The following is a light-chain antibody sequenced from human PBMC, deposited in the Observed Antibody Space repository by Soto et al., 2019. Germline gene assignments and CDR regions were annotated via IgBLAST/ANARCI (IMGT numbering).Light chain of an antibody. CDR3: SSYSTSSTPYV. CDR2: DVS. V-gene: IGLV2-14*03. CDR1: SSDATDYNY. J-gene: IGLJ1*01. Sequence: QSALTQPASVSGSPGQSITISCTGTSSDATDYNYISWFQQHPGKAPKLIIFDVSNGPSGVSNRFSVSKSANTASLTISGLQAEDETDYYCSSYSTSSTPYVFGTGTQLTVL.